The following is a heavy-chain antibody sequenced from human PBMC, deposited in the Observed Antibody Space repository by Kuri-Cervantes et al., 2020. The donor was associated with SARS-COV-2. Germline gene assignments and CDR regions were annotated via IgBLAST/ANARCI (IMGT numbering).Heavy chain of an antibody. Sequence: GESLKISCAASGFTFSNAWMNWVRQAPGKGLEWVGRIKSKTDGGTTDYAAPVKGRFTIPRDDSKNTLYLQMNSLKTEDAAVYYCTTDLLGYRMPYDGMDVWGQGTTVTVSS. CDR1: GFTFSNAW. CDR2: IKSKTDGGTT. V-gene: IGHV3-15*07. CDR3: TTDLLGYRMPYDGMDV. J-gene: IGHJ6*02. D-gene: IGHD1-14*01.